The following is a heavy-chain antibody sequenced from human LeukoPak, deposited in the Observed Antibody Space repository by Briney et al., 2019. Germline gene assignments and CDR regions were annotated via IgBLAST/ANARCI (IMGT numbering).Heavy chain of an antibody. D-gene: IGHD3-3*01. CDR2: IYYSGST. V-gene: IGHV4-59*01. Sequence: SETLSLTCTVSGGSISSYYWSWIRQPPGKGLEWIGYIYYSGSTNYNPSLKSRVTISVDTSKNQFSLKLSSVTAADTAVYYCARLFWSGIRRAFDIWGQGTMVTVSS. CDR1: GGSISSYY. CDR3: ARLFWSGIRRAFDI. J-gene: IGHJ3*02.